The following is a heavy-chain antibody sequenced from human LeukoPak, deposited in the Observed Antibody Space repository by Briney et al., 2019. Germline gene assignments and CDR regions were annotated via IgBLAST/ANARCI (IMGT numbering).Heavy chain of an antibody. J-gene: IGHJ4*02. Sequence: GASVKVSCKASGYTFTSYGINWVRQAPGQGLEWMGWISGYNGHTNYVQKMQGRVTMTTHTSTNTAYMELRSLRSDDTAVYYCARGPGIAVAGVFDYWGQGSLVTVSS. CDR3: ARGPGIAVAGVFDY. CDR2: ISGYNGHT. CDR1: GYTFTSYG. D-gene: IGHD6-19*01. V-gene: IGHV1-18*04.